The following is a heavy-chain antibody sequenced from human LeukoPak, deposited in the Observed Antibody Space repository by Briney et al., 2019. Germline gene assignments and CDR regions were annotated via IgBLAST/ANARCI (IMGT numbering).Heavy chain of an antibody. D-gene: IGHD3-9*01. Sequence: PSETLSLTCPVSGGSISSYYWSWIRQPPGRGLEWIGYTYYSGSTNYNPSLKSRVTISVDTSKNQFSLKLSSVTAADTAVYYCARDSAGPLRYLRDYYYYGMDVWGQGTTVTVSS. CDR2: TYYSGST. CDR1: GGSISSYY. CDR3: ARDSAGPLRYLRDYYYYGMDV. J-gene: IGHJ6*02. V-gene: IGHV4-59*01.